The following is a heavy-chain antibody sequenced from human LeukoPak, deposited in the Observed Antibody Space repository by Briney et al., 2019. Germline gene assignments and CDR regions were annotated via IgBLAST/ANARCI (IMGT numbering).Heavy chain of an antibody. CDR1: GFTFSSYS. Sequence: GGSLRLSCSASGFTFSSYSMNWVRQAPGKGLEWVSYISSSSTTIYYADSVKGRFTISRDNAKNSLYLQMNSMRVADTAVYYCARGPYKDFWSGYSDYWGQGTLVTVSS. J-gene: IGHJ4*02. CDR2: ISSSSTTI. D-gene: IGHD3-3*01. V-gene: IGHV3-48*01. CDR3: ARGPYKDFWSGYSDY.